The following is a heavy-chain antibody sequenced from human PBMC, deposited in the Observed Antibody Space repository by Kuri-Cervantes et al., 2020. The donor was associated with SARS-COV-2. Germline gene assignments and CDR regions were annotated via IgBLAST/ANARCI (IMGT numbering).Heavy chain of an antibody. CDR3: AAPYYYGSGSYATYYYYYGMDV. CDR2: MSPDTANT. J-gene: IGHJ6*02. D-gene: IGHD3-10*01. Sequence: ASVKVSCKASGYTFTSYDINWVRQATGQGLERMGWMSPDTANTDYAQKFQGRVTITADESTSTAYMELSSLRSEDTAVYYCAAPYYYGSGSYATYYYYYGMDVWGQGTTVTVSS. CDR1: GYTFTSYD. V-gene: IGHV1-8*01.